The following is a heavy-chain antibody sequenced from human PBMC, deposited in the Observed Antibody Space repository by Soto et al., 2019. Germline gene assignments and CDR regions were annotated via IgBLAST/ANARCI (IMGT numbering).Heavy chain of an antibody. D-gene: IGHD3-3*01. CDR2: FRGSGDVT. J-gene: IGHJ6*03. CDR1: GFTFSNYA. Sequence: EVQLLESGGGLVQPGGSLRLSCAASGFTFSNYAMTWVRQAPGKGLEWVSVFRGSGDVTYYADCVQGRFCIARDNSKNTLYLQMNSLRAEDTAIYYCAKHGGPSYSYYMDVWGKGTTVTVSS. V-gene: IGHV3-23*01. CDR3: AKHGGPSYSYYMDV.